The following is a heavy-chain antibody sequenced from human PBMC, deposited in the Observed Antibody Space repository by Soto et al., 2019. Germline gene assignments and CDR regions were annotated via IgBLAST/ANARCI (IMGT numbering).Heavy chain of an antibody. Sequence: QVQLVQSGAEVKKPGSSVKVSCKASGGTFSSYAVRWVRQAPGQGLEWMGGIIPIFGTANYAQKFQGRVTITADESSSTAYMELSSLRSEDTVAYYCARAGVTMIDSYFDLWGRGTLVTVSS. V-gene: IGHV1-69*12. CDR1: GGTFSSYA. J-gene: IGHJ2*01. CDR2: IIPIFGTA. CDR3: ARAGVTMIDSYFDL. D-gene: IGHD3-22*01.